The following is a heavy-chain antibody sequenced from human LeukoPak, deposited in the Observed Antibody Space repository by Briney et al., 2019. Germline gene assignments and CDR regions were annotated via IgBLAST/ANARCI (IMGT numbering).Heavy chain of an antibody. CDR3: ARDPPLGSCSTISCPHLDY. CDR2: ISSSGSTI. V-gene: IGHV3-48*03. J-gene: IGHJ4*02. CDR1: GFTFSSYE. D-gene: IGHD2-2*01. Sequence: GGSLRLSCAASGFTFSSYEMNWVRQAPGKGLGSVSYISSSGSTIYYADSVKGRFTISRDNSKNSLYLQMNSLRAEDTAVYYCARDPPLGSCSTISCPHLDYWGQGTLVTVSS.